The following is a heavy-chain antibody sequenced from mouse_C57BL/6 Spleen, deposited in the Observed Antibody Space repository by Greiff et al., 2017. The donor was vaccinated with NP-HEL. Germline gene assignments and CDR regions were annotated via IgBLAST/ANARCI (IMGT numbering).Heavy chain of an antibody. Sequence: EVKLQQSGAELVRPGASVKLSCTASGFNIKDDYMNWVKQRPEQGLEWIGWIDPENGDTEYASKFQGKATITADTSSNTAYLQLSSLTSEDTAVYYCSYYSNWAWFAYWGQGTLVTVSA. J-gene: IGHJ3*01. CDR2: IDPENGDT. D-gene: IGHD2-5*01. CDR3: SYYSNWAWFAY. V-gene: IGHV14-4*01. CDR1: GFNIKDDY.